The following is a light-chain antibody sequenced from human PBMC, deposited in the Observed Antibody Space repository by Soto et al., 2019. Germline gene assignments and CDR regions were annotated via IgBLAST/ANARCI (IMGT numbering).Light chain of an antibody. Sequence: QSALTQPASVSGSPGQSITISCTGTSSDVGGYNYVSWYQQHPGKAPKLMNYDVSNRPSGVSNRFSGSKSGNTASLTISGLEDEDEADYYCSSYTSSTCYVFGTGTKLTVL. V-gene: IGLV2-14*01. CDR1: SSDVGGYNY. J-gene: IGLJ1*01. CDR3: SSYTSSTCYV. CDR2: DVS.